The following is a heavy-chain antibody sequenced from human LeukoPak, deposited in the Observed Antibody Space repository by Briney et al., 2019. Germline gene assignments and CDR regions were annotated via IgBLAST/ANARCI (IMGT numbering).Heavy chain of an antibody. V-gene: IGHV4-34*01. CDR3: ARGCRGQWLPRRKSWFDP. Sequence: PSETLSLTCAVYGGSFSGYYWSWIRQPPGKGLEWIGEINHSGSTNYNPSLKSRVTISVDTSKNQFSLKLSSVTAADTAVYYCARGCRGQWLPRRKSWFDPWGQGTLVTVSS. D-gene: IGHD6-19*01. J-gene: IGHJ5*02. CDR1: GGSFSGYY. CDR2: INHSGST.